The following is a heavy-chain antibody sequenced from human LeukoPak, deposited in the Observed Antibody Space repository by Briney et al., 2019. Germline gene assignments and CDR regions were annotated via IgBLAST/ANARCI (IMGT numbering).Heavy chain of an antibody. Sequence: GGSLRLSCAASGFTFDDYAMHWVRQAPGKGLEWVSGISWNSGSIGYADSVKGRFTISRDNAKNSLYLQTNNLRAEDTAVYYCAKRGSRDDNWYFDLWGRGTLVTVSS. V-gene: IGHV3-9*01. J-gene: IGHJ2*01. CDR1: GFTFDDYA. CDR2: ISWNSGSI. CDR3: AKRGSRDDNWYFDL. D-gene: IGHD3-10*01.